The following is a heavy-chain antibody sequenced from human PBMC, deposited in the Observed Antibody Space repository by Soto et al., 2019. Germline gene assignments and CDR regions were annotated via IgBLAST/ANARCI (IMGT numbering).Heavy chain of an antibody. Sequence: QITLKESGPTLVKPTQTLTLTCTFSGFSLSSTRMADGWIRQPPGKALEWLALIYWDDDKRYSPFLKSRLTITKDTSKNQVVLTMSNMDPVDTARYYCAHIVVAGLGYYFDYWGQGTLVTVSS. V-gene: IGHV2-5*02. D-gene: IGHD6-19*01. CDR2: IYWDDDK. J-gene: IGHJ4*02. CDR3: AHIVVAGLGYYFDY. CDR1: GFSLSSTRMA.